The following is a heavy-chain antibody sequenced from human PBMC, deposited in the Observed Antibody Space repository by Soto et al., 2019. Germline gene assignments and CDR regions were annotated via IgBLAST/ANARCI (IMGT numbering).Heavy chain of an antibody. D-gene: IGHD5-12*01. Sequence: SETLSLTCAVSGYSISSDYYWGWIRQPPGKGLEWIGSIYHSGSTFYNPSLKSRITISVDTSKNQFSLKLRSVTAADTAVYYCAAYRQWLPHRYLGQGTLVTVSS. CDR2: IYHSGST. J-gene: IGHJ4*02. CDR1: GYSISSDYY. CDR3: AAYRQWLPHRY. V-gene: IGHV4-38-2*01.